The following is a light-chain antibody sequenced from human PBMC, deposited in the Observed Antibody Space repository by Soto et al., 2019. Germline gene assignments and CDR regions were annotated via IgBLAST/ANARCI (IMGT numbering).Light chain of an antibody. V-gene: IGLV1-44*01. CDR3: ASWDDSLNGHVV. CDR1: SSNIESYT. Sequence: QTVVTQPPSASGTPGLTVTISCSGSSSNIESYTVNWYQQLPGTAPRLLIYSNNHRPSGVPDRFSGSKSGTSASLAISGLQSEDEADYYCASWDDSLNGHVVFGGGTKVTVL. J-gene: IGLJ2*01. CDR2: SNN.